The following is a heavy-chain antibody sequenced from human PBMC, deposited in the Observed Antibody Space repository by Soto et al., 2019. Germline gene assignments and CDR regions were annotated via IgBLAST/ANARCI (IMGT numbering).Heavy chain of an antibody. V-gene: IGHV3-53*01. CDR3: VRDFGSSSEGGMDV. CDR1: GFTVSSNY. J-gene: IGHJ6*02. CDR2: IYSGGIT. D-gene: IGHD6-6*01. Sequence: GGSLRLSCAASGFTVSSNYMSWVRQVPGKGLEWVSVIYSGGITFYADSVKGRFTISRDNSKNTLYLQMNNLRGEDTAVYYCVRDFGSSSEGGMDVWGQGTTVTVSS.